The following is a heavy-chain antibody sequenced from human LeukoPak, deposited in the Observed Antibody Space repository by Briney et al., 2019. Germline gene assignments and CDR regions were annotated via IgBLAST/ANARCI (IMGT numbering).Heavy chain of an antibody. V-gene: IGHV3-15*01. CDR3: TTGRSYYDSSGYYLGDGAFDI. CDR2: IKSKTDGGTT. CDR1: GFTFSNAW. Sequence: GGSLRLSCAASGFTFSNAWMSWVRQAPGKGLEWVGRIKSKTDGGTTDYAAPVKGRFTISRDDSKNTLYLQMNSRKTEDTAVYYCTTGRSYYDSSGYYLGDGAFDIWGQGTMVTVSS. D-gene: IGHD3-22*01. J-gene: IGHJ3*02.